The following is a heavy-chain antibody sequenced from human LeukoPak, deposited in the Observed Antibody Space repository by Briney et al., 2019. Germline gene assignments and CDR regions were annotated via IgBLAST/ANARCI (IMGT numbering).Heavy chain of an antibody. CDR1: GGSISSYY. V-gene: IGHV4-59*01. CDR2: IYYSGST. J-gene: IGHJ4*02. D-gene: IGHD5-18*01. Sequence: SETLSLTCTVSGGSISSYYWNWIRQPPAKGLEWIGYIYYSGSTNYNPSLKSRVTISVDTSKNQFSLKLSSVTAADTAVYYCARGYSYGRYYFDYWGQGTLVTVSS. CDR3: ARGYSYGRYYFDY.